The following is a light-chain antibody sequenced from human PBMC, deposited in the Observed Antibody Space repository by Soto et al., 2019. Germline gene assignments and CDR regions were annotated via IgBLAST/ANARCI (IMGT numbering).Light chain of an antibody. CDR1: QSLSSS. V-gene: IGKV3-11*01. CDR2: DAS. CDR3: QQRRNWPYT. Sequence: EIVLTQSPATLSLSPGERATLSCRASQSLSSSLAWYQQKPGQAPRLLIYDASSRATCIPARFSGSGSGTDFTLTISSLEPEDFAVYYCQQRRNWPYTFGQGTRLEIK. J-gene: IGKJ2*01.